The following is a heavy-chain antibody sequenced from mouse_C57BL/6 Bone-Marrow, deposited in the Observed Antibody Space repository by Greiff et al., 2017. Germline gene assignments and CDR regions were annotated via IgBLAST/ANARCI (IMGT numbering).Heavy chain of an antibody. D-gene: IGHD1-1*01. Sequence: QVQLKESGPELVKPGASVKISCKASGYTFTDYYINWVKQRPGQGLEWIGWIFPGSGSTYYNEKFKGKATLTVDKSSSTAYMLRSSLTSEDAAVYFCASYYYASYFDVWGTGTTVPVSS. CDR3: ASYYYASYFDV. CDR1: GYTFTDYY. CDR2: IFPGSGST. J-gene: IGHJ1*03. V-gene: IGHV1-75*01.